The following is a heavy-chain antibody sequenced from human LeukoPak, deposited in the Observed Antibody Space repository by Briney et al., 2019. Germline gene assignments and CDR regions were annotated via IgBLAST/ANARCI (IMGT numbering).Heavy chain of an antibody. D-gene: IGHD3-10*01. J-gene: IGHJ4*02. CDR1: GFTFSDYY. CDR2: IGSSGSTI. CDR3: AREDYYGSGSPLGY. V-gene: IGHV3-11*01. Sequence: GGSLRLSCAASGFTFSDYYMSWIRQAPGKGLEWVSYIGSSGSTIYYADSVKGRFTISRDNAKNSLYLQMNSLRAEDTAVYYCAREDYYGSGSPLGYWGQGTLVTVSS.